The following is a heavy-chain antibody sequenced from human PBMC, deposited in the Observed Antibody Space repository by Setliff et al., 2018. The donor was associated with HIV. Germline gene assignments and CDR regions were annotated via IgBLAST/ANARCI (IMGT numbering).Heavy chain of an antibody. J-gene: IGHJ3*02. CDR1: GDSINTHY. CDR2: TSKSGST. V-gene: IGHV4-59*11. Sequence: PSETLSLTCTVSGDSINTHYWSWVRQPPGKALEWIGTTSKSGSTTYNPSLNSRVTISVDTAKNQFSLKLSSVTAADTAVYYCARGRDDYNYDPFDIWGQGTMVTVSS. D-gene: IGHD4-4*01. CDR3: ARGRDDYNYDPFDI.